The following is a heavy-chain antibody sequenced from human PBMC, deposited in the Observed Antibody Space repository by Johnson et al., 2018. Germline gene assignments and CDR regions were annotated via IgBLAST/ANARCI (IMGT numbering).Heavy chain of an antibody. J-gene: IGHJ6*03. CDR3: ARDLGTSILGYMDV. V-gene: IGHV1-69*06. Sequence: QVGLGESGAEVKEPGSSVKVSCKASGGTFSNHGISWVRQAPGQGLEWMGGIIPIFGTSHYAQKFQGRVTSTSDKSATTAYMELISLRSEDTAVYFCARDLGTSILGYMDVWGKGTTVTVSS. D-gene: IGHD3-3*01. CDR2: IIPIFGTS. CDR1: GGTFSNHG.